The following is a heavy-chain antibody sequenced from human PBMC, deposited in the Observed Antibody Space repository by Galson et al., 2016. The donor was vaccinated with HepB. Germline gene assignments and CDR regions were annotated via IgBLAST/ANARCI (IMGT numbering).Heavy chain of an antibody. Sequence: LRLSCAASGFTFSGYGMHWVRQTPEKGLEWIGSIYYNGRTYYNPSLESRVTMSVDPSKRQFSLKLRSVNAADTAVYYCARLGVRRVLGVDYWGQGMLVTVSS. CDR3: ARLGVRRVLGVDY. D-gene: IGHD3-10*01. CDR1: GFTFSGYG. J-gene: IGHJ4*02. CDR2: IYYNGRT. V-gene: IGHV4-38-2*01.